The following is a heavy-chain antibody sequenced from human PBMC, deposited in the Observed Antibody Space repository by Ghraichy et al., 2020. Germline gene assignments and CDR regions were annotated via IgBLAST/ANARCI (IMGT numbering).Heavy chain of an antibody. CDR2: IYYSGST. D-gene: IGHD3-3*01. CDR1: GGSISSSSYY. V-gene: IGHV4-39*02. J-gene: IGHJ3*02. CDR3: ARDRGVEWGYDFWSGLYSAFDI. Sequence: SETLSLTCTVSGGSISSSSYYWGWIRQPPGKGLEWIGSIYYSGSTYYNPSLKSRVTISVDTSKNQFSLKLSSVTAADTAVYYCARDRGVEWGYDFWSGLYSAFDIWGQGTMVTVSS.